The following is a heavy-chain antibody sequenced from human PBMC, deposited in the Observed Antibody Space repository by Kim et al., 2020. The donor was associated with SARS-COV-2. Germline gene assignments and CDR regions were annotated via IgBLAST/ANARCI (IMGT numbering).Heavy chain of an antibody. CDR1: GGSISSSNSY. CDR2: IYYSGST. Sequence: SETLSLTCTVSGGSISSSNSYWGWIRQPPGKGLEWIGSIYYSGSTYYNPSLKRRVTISVDTSKNQFSLKLNSVTAADTAVYYCARTLDASGACGGYWGQGTLVTVSS. J-gene: IGHJ4*02. V-gene: IGHV4-39*01. D-gene: IGHD3-10*01. CDR3: ARTLDASGACGGY.